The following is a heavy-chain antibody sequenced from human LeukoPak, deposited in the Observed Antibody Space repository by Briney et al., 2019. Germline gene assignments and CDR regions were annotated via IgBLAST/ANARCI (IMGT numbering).Heavy chain of an antibody. D-gene: IGHD3-10*01. V-gene: IGHV1-18*04. Sequence: GASVKVSCKASGYTFTGCYMHWVRQAPGQGLEWMGWISAYNGNTNYAQKLQGRVTMTTDTSTSTAYMELRSLRSDDTAVYYCASGRGRGAFDYWGQGTLVTVSS. CDR3: ASGRGRGAFDY. CDR1: GYTFTGCY. J-gene: IGHJ4*02. CDR2: ISAYNGNT.